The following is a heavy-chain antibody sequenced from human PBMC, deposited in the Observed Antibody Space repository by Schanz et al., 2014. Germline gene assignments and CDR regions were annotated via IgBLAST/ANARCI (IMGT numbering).Heavy chain of an antibody. CDR1: GSNFKAYA. CDR3: ARLDSSSWYPRY. J-gene: IGHJ4*02. V-gene: IGHV3-11*05. D-gene: IGHD6-13*01. CDR2: ISSSGSYT. Sequence: VQLVESGGGVVRPGGSLRLSCAASGSNFKAYAMSWIPQAPGKGLEWVSYISSSGSYTNYADSVKGRFTTSRDNGKKSMYLQMNSLRAEDTAVYYCARLDSSSWYPRYWGQGTLVTVSS.